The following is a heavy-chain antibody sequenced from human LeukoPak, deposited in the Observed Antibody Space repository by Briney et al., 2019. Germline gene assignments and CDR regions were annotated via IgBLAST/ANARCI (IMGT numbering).Heavy chain of an antibody. J-gene: IGHJ1*01. CDR2: IYYSGST. CDR1: GGSISSSSYY. D-gene: IGHD3-22*01. Sequence: SEALSLTCTVSGGSISSSSYYWGWIRQPSGKGLEWIGSIYYSGSTYYNPSLKSRVTISVDTSKNQFSLKLSSVTAADTAVYYCARVGSGTMIVVVPEYFQHWGQGTLVTVSS. CDR3: ARVGSGTMIVVVPEYFQH. V-gene: IGHV4-39*07.